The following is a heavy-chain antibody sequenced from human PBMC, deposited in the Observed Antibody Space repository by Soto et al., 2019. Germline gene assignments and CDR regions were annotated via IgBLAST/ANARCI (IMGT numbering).Heavy chain of an antibody. CDR2: IVVGSGNT. Sequence: SVKVSCKASGFTFTSSAMQWVRQARGQRLEWIGWIVVGSGNTNYAQKFQERVTITRDMSASTAYMELSSLRSEDTAVYYCAAGNTGYSSSWIDAFDIWGQGTMVTVSS. CDR3: AAGNTGYSSSWIDAFDI. J-gene: IGHJ3*02. V-gene: IGHV1-58*02. D-gene: IGHD6-13*01. CDR1: GFTFTSSA.